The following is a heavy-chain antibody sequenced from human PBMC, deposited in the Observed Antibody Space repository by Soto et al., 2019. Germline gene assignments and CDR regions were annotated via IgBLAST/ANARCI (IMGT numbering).Heavy chain of an antibody. CDR3: ARILRLGELSSDY. J-gene: IGHJ4*02. D-gene: IGHD3-16*02. Sequence: SETLSLTCAVYGGSFSGYYWSWIRRPPGKGLEWIGEINHSGSTNYNPSLKSRVTISVDTSKNQFSLKLSSVTAADAAVYYCARILRLGELSSDYWGQGTLVTVSS. CDR1: GGSFSGYY. V-gene: IGHV4-34*01. CDR2: INHSGST.